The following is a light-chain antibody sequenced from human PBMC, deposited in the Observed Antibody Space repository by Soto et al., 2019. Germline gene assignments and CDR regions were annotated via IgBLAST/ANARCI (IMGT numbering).Light chain of an antibody. CDR1: SSDVGSYNL. V-gene: IGLV2-23*02. CDR2: EVS. J-gene: IGLJ1*01. Sequence: QSVLTQPASGSGSPGQSITISCTGTSSDVGSYNLVSWYQQHPGKAPKLMIYEVSKRPSGVSNRFSGSKSGNTASLTISGLQAEDEADYYCCSYAGSSTYVFGTGTKXT. CDR3: CSYAGSSTYV.